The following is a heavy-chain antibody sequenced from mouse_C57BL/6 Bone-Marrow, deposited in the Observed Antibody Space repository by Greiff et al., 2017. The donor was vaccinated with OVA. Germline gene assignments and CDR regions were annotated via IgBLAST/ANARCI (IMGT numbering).Heavy chain of an antibody. CDR3: ARKVTNDY. V-gene: IGHV1-76*01. Sequence: VKLMESGAELVRPGASVKLSCKASGYTFTDYYINWVKQRPGQGLEWIARIYPGSGNTYYNEKFKGKATLTAEKSSSTAYMQLSSLTSEDSAVYFCARKVTNDYWGQGTTLTVSS. CDR1: GYTFTDYY. D-gene: IGHD2-5*01. J-gene: IGHJ2*01. CDR2: IYPGSGNT.